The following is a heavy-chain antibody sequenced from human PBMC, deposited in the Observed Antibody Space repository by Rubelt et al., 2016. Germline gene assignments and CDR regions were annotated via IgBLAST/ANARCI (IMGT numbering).Heavy chain of an antibody. V-gene: IGHV4-59*08. CDR1: GGSISSYY. CDR2: IYYGGTT. CDR3: ARHHPAAGRWYSFDP. Sequence: QVQLQESGPGLVKPSETLSLTCTVSGGSISSYYWSWIRQPPGKGLEWIGYIYYGGTTNYNPSLKGRVTISVDTSKGPFSLRLTSVTAADTALYYCARHHPAAGRWYSFDPWGQGTLVTVSS. D-gene: IGHD6-13*01. J-gene: IGHJ5*02.